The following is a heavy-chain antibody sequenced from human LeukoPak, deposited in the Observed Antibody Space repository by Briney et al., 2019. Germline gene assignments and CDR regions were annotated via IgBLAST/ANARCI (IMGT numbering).Heavy chain of an antibody. J-gene: IGHJ5*02. CDR2: IYYSGST. D-gene: IGHD3-3*01. Sequence: SETLSLTCAVYGGSFSSYYWGWIRQPPGKGLEWIGSIYYSGSTYYNPSLKSRVTISVDTSKNQFSLKLSSVTAADTAVYYCARQLSWTIFGTTSNNWFDPWGQGTLVTVSS. CDR1: GGSFSSYY. CDR3: ARQLSWTIFGTTSNNWFDP. V-gene: IGHV4-39*01.